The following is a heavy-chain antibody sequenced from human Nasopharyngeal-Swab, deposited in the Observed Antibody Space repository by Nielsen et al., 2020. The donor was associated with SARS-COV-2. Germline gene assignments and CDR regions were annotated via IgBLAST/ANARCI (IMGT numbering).Heavy chain of an antibody. D-gene: IGHD3-9*01. CDR1: GFTVSSNY. J-gene: IGHJ6*03. CDR3: ARGFTGTYYYYYMDV. Sequence: GESLKISCAASGFTVSSNYMSWVRQAPGKGLEWVSVIYSGGSTYYADSVKGRFTISRHNSKNTLYLQMNSLRAEDTAVYYCARGFTGTYYYYYMDVWGKGTTVTVS. CDR2: IYSGGST. V-gene: IGHV3-53*04.